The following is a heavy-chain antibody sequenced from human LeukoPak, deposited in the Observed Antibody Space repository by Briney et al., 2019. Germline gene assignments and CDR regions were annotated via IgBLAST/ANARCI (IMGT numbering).Heavy chain of an antibody. V-gene: IGHV1-18*01. CDR3: ARDVITMVRGVTSSWFDP. CDR1: GYTFTSYG. CDR2: ISAYNGNT. J-gene: IGHJ5*02. D-gene: IGHD3-10*01. Sequence: ASVKVSCKASGYTFTSYGISWVRQAPGQGLERMGWISAYNGNTNYAQKLQGRVTMTTDTSTSTAYMELRSLRSDDTAVYYCARDVITMVRGVTSSWFDPWGQGTLVTVSS.